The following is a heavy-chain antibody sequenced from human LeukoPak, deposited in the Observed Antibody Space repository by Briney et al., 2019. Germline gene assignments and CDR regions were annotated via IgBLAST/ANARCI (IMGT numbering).Heavy chain of an antibody. CDR1: GYSISSGYY. J-gene: IGHJ4*02. CDR3: ARLRDSSGYGVY. V-gene: IGHV4-38-2*02. D-gene: IGHD3-22*01. Sequence: SETLSLTCTVSGYSISSGYYWGWIRQPPGKGLEWIGSIYHSGSTYYNPSLKSRVTISVDTSKNQFSLKLSSVTAADTAVYYCARLRDSSGYGVYWGQGTLVTVSS. CDR2: IYHSGST.